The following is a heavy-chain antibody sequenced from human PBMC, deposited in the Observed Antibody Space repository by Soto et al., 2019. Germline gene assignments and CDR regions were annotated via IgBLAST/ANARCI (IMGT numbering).Heavy chain of an antibody. D-gene: IGHD2-2*01. CDR2: IIPIFGTA. J-gene: IGHJ6*02. CDR3: ARSAGYCSSTSCLVYYYGMDV. CDR1: GGTFSSYA. V-gene: IGHV1-69*01. Sequence: QVQLVQSGAEVKKPGSSVKVSCKASGGTFSSYAISWVRQAPGQGLEWVGGIIPIFGTANYAQKFQGRVTITADESTSTAYMEMSSLRSEDTAVYYCARSAGYCSSTSCLVYYYGMDVWGQGTTVTVSS.